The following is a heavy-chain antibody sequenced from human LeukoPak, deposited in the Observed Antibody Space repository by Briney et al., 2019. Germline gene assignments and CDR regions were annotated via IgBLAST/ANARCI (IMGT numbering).Heavy chain of an antibody. CDR1: GFTFSSYA. V-gene: IGHV3-30-3*01. CDR2: ISYDGSNK. J-gene: IGHJ4*02. Sequence: GRSLRLSCAASGFTFSSYAMHWVRQAPGKGLEWVAVISYDGSNKYYADSVKGRFTISRDNSKNTLYLQMNSLRAEDTAVYYCARLFMSSSCFDYWGQGTLVTVSS. D-gene: IGHD6-13*01. CDR3: ARLFMSSSCFDY.